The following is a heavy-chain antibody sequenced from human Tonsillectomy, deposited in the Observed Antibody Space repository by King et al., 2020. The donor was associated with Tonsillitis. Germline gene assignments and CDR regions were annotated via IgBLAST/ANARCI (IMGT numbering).Heavy chain of an antibody. D-gene: IGHD3-10*01. CDR1: GGSISSSSYY. CDR2: IDYSGST. CDR3: ARVRYGAGSQVDY. V-gene: IGHV4-39*01. J-gene: IGHJ4*02. Sequence: LQLQESGPGLVKPSETLSLTCTVSGGSISSSSYYWGWIRQPPGEGLEGIWTIDYSGSTYYNLSLKSRVTISVDTSKNQFSLKLSSVTAADTAVYYCARVRYGAGSQVDYWGQGTLVTVSS.